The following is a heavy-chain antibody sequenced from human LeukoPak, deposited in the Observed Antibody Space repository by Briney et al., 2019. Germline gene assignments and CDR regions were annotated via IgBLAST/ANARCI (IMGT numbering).Heavy chain of an antibody. CDR1: RYCFTNYY. V-gene: IGHV1-46*01. Sequence: GASVTVSRKESRYCFTNYYMHWVRPAPRQGLEWMGIINPTGGAASYAQRFQGRVTMTRDMSTSTVYMELTSLRSEDTAVYYWARDPILDFWGPGTLVTASS. CDR3: ARDPILDF. CDR2: INPTGGAA. D-gene: IGHD2-2*02. J-gene: IGHJ4*02.